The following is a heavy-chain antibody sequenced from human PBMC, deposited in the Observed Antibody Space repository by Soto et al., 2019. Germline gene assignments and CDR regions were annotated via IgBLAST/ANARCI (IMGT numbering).Heavy chain of an antibody. V-gene: IGHV1-69*06. D-gene: IGHD2-15*01. CDR3: ATRPACSGYCLEKPTWCGP. J-gene: IGHJ5*02. CDR2: IIPIFGTP. CDR1: GGTFSTYT. Sequence: ASVKVSCKASGGTFSTYTFSWVRQAPGQGLEWMGRIIPIFGTPYYAQKFQGRVTITADKSTSTVYMELSSLGSDDTAVYFCATRPACSGYCLEKPTWCGPWGQGSLVIVSS.